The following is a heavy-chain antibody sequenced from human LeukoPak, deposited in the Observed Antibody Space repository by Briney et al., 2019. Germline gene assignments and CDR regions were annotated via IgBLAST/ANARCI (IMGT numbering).Heavy chain of an antibody. Sequence: SETLSLTCAVYGGSFSGYYWSWIRQPPGKGLEWIGEINHSGSTNYNPSLKSRVTISVDTSKNQFSLKLSSVTAADTAVYYCARVPRFWSGYPYYFDYWGRGTLVTVSS. D-gene: IGHD3-3*01. CDR2: INHSGST. CDR1: GGSFSGYY. J-gene: IGHJ4*02. CDR3: ARVPRFWSGYPYYFDY. V-gene: IGHV4-34*01.